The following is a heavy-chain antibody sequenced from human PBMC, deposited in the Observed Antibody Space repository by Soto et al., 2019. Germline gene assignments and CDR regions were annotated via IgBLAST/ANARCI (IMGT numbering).Heavy chain of an antibody. CDR2: IYPGDSDA. CDR3: ARENGGYDWRF. CDR1: GYSFTSYW. J-gene: IGHJ4*02. V-gene: IGHV5-51*01. D-gene: IGHD5-12*01. Sequence: PGESLKISCKGSGYSFTSYWIGWVRQVPGKGLEWMGIIYPGDSDARYSPSFKGQVIISVDKFISTAYLQWSSLKASDTAMYYCARENGGYDWRFWGQGTLVAVSS.